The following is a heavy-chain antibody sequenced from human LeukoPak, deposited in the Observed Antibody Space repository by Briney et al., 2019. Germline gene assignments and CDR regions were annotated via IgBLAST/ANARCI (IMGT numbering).Heavy chain of an antibody. CDR1: GGSISSYY. CDR3: ARFGGTIFGVVTPDYYYYYMDV. J-gene: IGHJ6*03. CDR2: IYYSGST. Sequence: SETLSLTCTVSGGSISSYYWSWIRQPPGKGLEWIGYIYYSGSTNYNPSLKSRVTISVDTSKNQFSLRLSSVTAADTAVYYCARFGGTIFGVVTPDYYYYYMDVWGKGTTVTVSS. D-gene: IGHD3-3*01. V-gene: IGHV4-59*01.